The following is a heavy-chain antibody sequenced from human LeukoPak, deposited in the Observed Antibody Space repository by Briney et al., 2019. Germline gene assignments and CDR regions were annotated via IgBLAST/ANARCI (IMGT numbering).Heavy chain of an antibody. V-gene: IGHV1-2*02. CDR2: INPNSGGT. CDR3: ARGPPFYYDSSGYYDY. J-gene: IGHJ4*02. CDR1: GYTFTGYY. D-gene: IGHD3-22*01. Sequence: ASVKVSCKASGYTFTGYYFHWVRQAPGQGLEWMGWINPNSGGTNYAQKFQGRVTMTRDSSISTAYMELSRLISDDTAVYCCARGPPFYYDSSGYYDYWGQGTLVTVSA.